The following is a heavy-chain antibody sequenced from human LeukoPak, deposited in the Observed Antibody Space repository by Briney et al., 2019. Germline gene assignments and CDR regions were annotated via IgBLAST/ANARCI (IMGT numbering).Heavy chain of an antibody. CDR1: GFTFSSYW. V-gene: IGHV3-74*01. J-gene: IGHJ4*02. CDR3: ARGPDYGARTDFLDY. CDR2: INSDGSST. Sequence: GGSLRLSCAASGFTFSSYWMHWVRQAPGEGLVWVSRINSDGSSTSYADSVKGRFTISRDDAKNSLYLQLNSLRVEDTAIYYCARGPDYGARTDFLDYWGQGALVTVSS. D-gene: IGHD4-17*01.